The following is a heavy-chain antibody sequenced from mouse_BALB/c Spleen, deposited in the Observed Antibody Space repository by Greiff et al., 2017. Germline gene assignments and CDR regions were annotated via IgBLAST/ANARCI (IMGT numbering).Heavy chain of an antibody. D-gene: IGHD2-3*01. V-gene: IGHV5-4*02. CDR1: GFTFSDYY. Sequence: EVKVEESGGGLVKPGGSLKLSCAASGFTFSDYYMYWVRQTPEKRLEWVATISDGGSYTYYPDSVKGRFTISRDNAKNNLYLQMSSLKSEDTAMYYCARGDGYYDYWGQGTTLTVSS. J-gene: IGHJ2*01. CDR3: ARGDGYYDY. CDR2: ISDGGSYT.